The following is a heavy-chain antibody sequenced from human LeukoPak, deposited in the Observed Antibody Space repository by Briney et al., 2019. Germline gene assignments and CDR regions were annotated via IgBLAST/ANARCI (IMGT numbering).Heavy chain of an antibody. V-gene: IGHV1-69*05. CDR2: IIPIFGTA. J-gene: IGHJ3*02. CDR3: ARDGYYYDSSGYYNGAFDI. Sequence: ASVKVSCEASGGTFSSYAISWVRQAPGQGLEWMGRIIPIFGTANYAQKFQGRVTITTDESTSTAYMELSSLRSEDTAVYYCARDGYYYDSSGYYNGAFDIWGQGTMVTVSS. CDR1: GGTFSSYA. D-gene: IGHD3-22*01.